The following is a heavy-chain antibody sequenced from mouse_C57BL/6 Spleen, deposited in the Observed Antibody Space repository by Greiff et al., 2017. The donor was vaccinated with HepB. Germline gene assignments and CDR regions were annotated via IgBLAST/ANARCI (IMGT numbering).Heavy chain of an antibody. D-gene: IGHD2-5*01. J-gene: IGHJ4*01. CDR1: GFTFSSYA. CDR3: TRDPLYYSNYVGAMDY. CDR2: ISSGGDYI. Sequence: EVQLQQSGEGLVKPGGSLKLSCAASGFTFSSYAMSWVRQTPEKRLEWVAYISSGGDYIYYADTVKGRFTISRDNARNTLYLQMSSLKSEDTAMYYCTRDPLYYSNYVGAMDYWGQGTSVTVSS. V-gene: IGHV5-9-1*02.